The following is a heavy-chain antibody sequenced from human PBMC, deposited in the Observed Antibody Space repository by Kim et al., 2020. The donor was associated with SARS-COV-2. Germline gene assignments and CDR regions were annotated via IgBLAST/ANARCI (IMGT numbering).Heavy chain of an antibody. Sequence: GGSLRLSCAASGFTFSSYGMHWVRQAPGQGLEWVAVIWYDGSNKYYADSVKGRFTISRDNSKNTLYLQMNSLRAEDTAVYYCARFWPYYYYGMDVWGQGT. J-gene: IGHJ6*01. V-gene: IGHV3-33*01. CDR2: IWYDGSNK. D-gene: IGHD3-3*01. CDR3: ARFWPYYYYGMDV. CDR1: GFTFSSYG.